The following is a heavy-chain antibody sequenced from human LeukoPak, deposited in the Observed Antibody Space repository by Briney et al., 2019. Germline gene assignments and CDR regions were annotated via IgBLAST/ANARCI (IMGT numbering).Heavy chain of an antibody. Sequence: PGGSLRLSCAASGFTFSSYGMHWVRQAPGKGLEWVAFIRYDGSNKYYGDSVKGRFTISRDNSKNTLYLQMNSLRAEDTAVYYCAKDRPSYYDHWYFDYWGQGTLVTVSS. J-gene: IGHJ4*02. V-gene: IGHV3-30*02. CDR3: AKDRPSYYDHWYFDY. CDR2: IRYDGSNK. CDR1: GFTFSSYG. D-gene: IGHD3-22*01.